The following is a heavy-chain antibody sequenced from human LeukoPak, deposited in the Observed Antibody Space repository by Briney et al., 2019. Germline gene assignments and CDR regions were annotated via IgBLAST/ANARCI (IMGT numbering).Heavy chain of an antibody. Sequence: PSETLSLTCAAYGGSFSGYYWSWIRQPPGKGLEWIGEINHSGSTNYNPSLKSRVTISVDTSKNQFSLKLSSVTAADTAVYYCASQDSSGYWTDYWGQGTLVTVSS. V-gene: IGHV4-34*01. CDR2: INHSGST. CDR1: GGSFSGYY. CDR3: ASQDSSGYWTDY. D-gene: IGHD3-22*01. J-gene: IGHJ4*02.